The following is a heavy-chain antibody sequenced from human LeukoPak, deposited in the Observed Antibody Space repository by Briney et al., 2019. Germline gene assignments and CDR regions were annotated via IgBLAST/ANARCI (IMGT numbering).Heavy chain of an antibody. Sequence: SETLSLTCTVPGGSINGGDYYLNWVRQHPGKGLEGIGCIHPCGSLRYIPSLMGGSTISVDTSRSLFSLNLASVTAADTAVYYCARGADAYKVGYWSPGTLVTVSS. J-gene: IGHJ4*02. CDR2: IHPCGSL. CDR3: ARGADAYKVGY. V-gene: IGHV4-31*03. D-gene: IGHD5-24*01. CDR1: GGSINGGDYY.